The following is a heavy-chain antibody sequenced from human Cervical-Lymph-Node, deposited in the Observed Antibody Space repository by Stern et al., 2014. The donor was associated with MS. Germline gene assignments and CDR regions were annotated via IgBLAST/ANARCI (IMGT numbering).Heavy chain of an antibody. V-gene: IGHV3-9*01. CDR1: GFTFDDYA. J-gene: IGHJ6*02. D-gene: IGHD5-18*01. CDR2: ISWKSGSI. Sequence: EVQLVESGGGLVQPGRSLRLSCAASGFTFDDYAMHWVRQAPGKGLEWVSGISWKSGSIGYAASVKGRFTISRDNAKNSLYLQMNSLRAEDTALYYCAKDRNRGYSYGYSYGMDVWGQGTTVTVSS. CDR3: AKDRNRGYSYGYSYGMDV.